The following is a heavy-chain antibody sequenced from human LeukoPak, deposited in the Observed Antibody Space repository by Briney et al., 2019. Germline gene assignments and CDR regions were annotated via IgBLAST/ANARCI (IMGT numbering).Heavy chain of an antibody. CDR3: AKGGGLRAGASYRIDY. CDR1: GFSFSTCG. CDR2: VSGSGGST. D-gene: IGHD3-16*02. J-gene: IGHJ4*02. Sequence: GGSLRLSCAASGFSFSTCGMSWVRQAPGKGLEWVSTVSGSGGSTYYADFVKGRFTFSRDNSKNTLYLQMNSLRAEDTAVYYCAKGGGLRAGASYRIDYWGQGTLVTVSS. V-gene: IGHV3-23*01.